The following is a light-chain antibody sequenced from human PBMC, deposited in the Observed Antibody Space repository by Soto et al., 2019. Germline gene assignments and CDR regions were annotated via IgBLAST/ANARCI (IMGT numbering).Light chain of an antibody. Sequence: QSALTQPASVSGSPGQSITISCTGNSSDVGGYNYVSWYQQHPGKAPKLMIYEVSNRPSGVSNRFSGSKSGNTASLTSSGLQAEDEADYYCSSYTSSSPHVVFGGGTKLTVL. CDR1: SSDVGGYNY. J-gene: IGLJ2*01. CDR2: EVS. V-gene: IGLV2-14*01. CDR3: SSYTSSSPHVV.